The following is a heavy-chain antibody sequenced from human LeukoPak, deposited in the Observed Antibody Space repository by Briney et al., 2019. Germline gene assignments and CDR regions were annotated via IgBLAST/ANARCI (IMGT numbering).Heavy chain of an antibody. V-gene: IGHV4-30-4*01. CDR3: ARTAVVTPDAFDI. CDR2: IYYSGST. J-gene: IGHJ3*02. CDR1: GGSISSYY. Sequence: SETLSLTCTVSGGSISSYYWSWIRQPPGKGLEWIGYIYYSGSTYYNPSLKSRVTISVDTSKNQFSLKLSSVTAADTAVYYCARTAVVTPDAFDIWGQGTMVTVSS. D-gene: IGHD4-23*01.